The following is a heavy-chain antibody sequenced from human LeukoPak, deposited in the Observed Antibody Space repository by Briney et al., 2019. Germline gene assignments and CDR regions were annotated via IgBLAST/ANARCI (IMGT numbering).Heavy chain of an antibody. Sequence: TGGSLRLSCAASGFTFSSYGMSWVRQAPGKGLEWVSGINWNGGSTGYADSVKGRFTISRDNAKNSLYLQMNSLRAEDTALYYCARELVDSDAFDIWGQGTMVTVSS. D-gene: IGHD5-12*01. V-gene: IGHV3-20*04. CDR3: ARELVDSDAFDI. CDR1: GFTFSSYG. CDR2: INWNGGST. J-gene: IGHJ3*02.